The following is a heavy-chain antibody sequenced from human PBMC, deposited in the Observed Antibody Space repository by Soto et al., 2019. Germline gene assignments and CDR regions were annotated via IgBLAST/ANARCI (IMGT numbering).Heavy chain of an antibody. Sequence: SETLSLTCAVYGGSFSGYYWSWIRQPPGKGLEWIGEINHSGSTNYNPSLKSRVTISVDTSKNQFSLKLSSVTAADTAVYYCARASVITMIVVLDYWGQGTLVTVSS. D-gene: IGHD3-22*01. CDR2: INHSGST. CDR1: GGSFSGYY. CDR3: ARASVITMIVVLDY. J-gene: IGHJ4*02. V-gene: IGHV4-34*01.